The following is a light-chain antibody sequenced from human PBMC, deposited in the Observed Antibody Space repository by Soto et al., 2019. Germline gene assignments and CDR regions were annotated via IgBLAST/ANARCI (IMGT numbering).Light chain of an antibody. J-gene: IGKJ4*01. CDR1: QSVSSY. Sequence: EIVLTQSPGTLSLSPGERATLSCRASQSVSSYLAWYQQKPGQAPRLLIYGASSRATGIPDRFSGSGSGTDFTLTISRLEPEDFPVYYCQQYGSSLTFGGGTKVEIK. V-gene: IGKV3-20*01. CDR3: QQYGSSLT. CDR2: GAS.